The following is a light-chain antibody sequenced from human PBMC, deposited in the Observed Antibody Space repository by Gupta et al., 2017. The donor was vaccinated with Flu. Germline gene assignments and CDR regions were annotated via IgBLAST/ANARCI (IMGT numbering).Light chain of an antibody. CDR3: QSADSSGWV. Sequence: SYELTQPPSVSVSPGQTARITCSGDALPKQYAYWYQQKPGQAPVLAIYKDSERPSGIPERFSGSSSGTTVTLTISGVQAEDEADYYCQSADSSGWVFGGGTKLTVL. V-gene: IGLV3-25*02. J-gene: IGLJ3*02. CDR1: ALPKQY. CDR2: KDS.